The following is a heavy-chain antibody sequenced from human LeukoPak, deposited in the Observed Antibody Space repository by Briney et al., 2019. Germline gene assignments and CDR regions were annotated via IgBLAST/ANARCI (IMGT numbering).Heavy chain of an antibody. Sequence: SXXASGXXFTXYAXNWVRQXPXQXVEXXXXXXXNTGNPTYAQGFTGRFVFSLDSSVSTAYLHISSLKAEDTAVYYCARVGGYCSSNNCYPKYWGQGTLVTVS. CDR1: GXXFTXYA. V-gene: IGHV7-4-1*02. D-gene: IGHD2-2*01. CDR3: ARVGGYCSSNNCYPKY. J-gene: IGHJ4*02. CDR2: XXXNTGNP.